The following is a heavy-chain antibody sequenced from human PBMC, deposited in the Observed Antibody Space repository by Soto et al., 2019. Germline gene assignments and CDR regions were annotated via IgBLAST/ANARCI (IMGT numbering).Heavy chain of an antibody. J-gene: IGHJ4*02. CDR2: NYYSGST. Sequence: QLQLQESGPGLVKPSETLSLTCTVSGGSISSSSYYWGWIRQPPGKGLEWIGSNYYSGSTYYNPSLTSRVTISVDTSTHQFSLTLSSVTAADTAVYYCSKISSGWYEFDYWGQGTLVTVSS. CDR3: SKISSGWYEFDY. CDR1: GGSISSSSYY. D-gene: IGHD6-19*01. V-gene: IGHV4-39*01.